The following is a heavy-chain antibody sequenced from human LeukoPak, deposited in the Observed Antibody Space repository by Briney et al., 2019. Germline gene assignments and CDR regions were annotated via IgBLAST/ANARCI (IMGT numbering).Heavy chain of an antibody. V-gene: IGHV3-9*01. CDR1: GFSFDYA. D-gene: IGHD6-13*01. Sequence: PGRSLRLSCAASGFSFDYAMQWVRHAPGKGLEWVSGISWNSGSIGYADSVKGRFTISRDNAKNVLYLQMNSLRAEDTALYYCAKDHASAATGIFDYWGQGTLVTVSS. CDR2: ISWNSGSI. J-gene: IGHJ4*02. CDR3: AKDHASAATGIFDY.